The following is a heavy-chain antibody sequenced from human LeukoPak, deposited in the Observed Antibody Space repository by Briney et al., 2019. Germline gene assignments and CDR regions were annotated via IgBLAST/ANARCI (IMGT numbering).Heavy chain of an antibody. CDR3: ARGPAPVYYYGSGGLPLPPPPNMDV. Sequence: GGSLRLSCAASGFTFSSYAMHWVRQAPGKGLEYVSAISSNGGSTYYANSVKGRFTISRDNSKNTLYLQMGSLRAEDMAVYYCARGPAPVYYYGSGGLPLPPPPNMDVWGKGTTVTISS. D-gene: IGHD3-10*01. CDR2: ISSNGGST. V-gene: IGHV3-64*01. J-gene: IGHJ6*03. CDR1: GFTFSSYA.